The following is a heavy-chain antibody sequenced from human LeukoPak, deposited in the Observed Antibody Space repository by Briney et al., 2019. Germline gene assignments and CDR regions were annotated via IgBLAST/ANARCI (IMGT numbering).Heavy chain of an antibody. Sequence: GGSLRLFCAASGFTFSSYGMHWVRQAPGKGLEWVAVIWYDGSNKYYADSVKGRFTISRDNSKNTLYLQMNSLRAEDTAVYYCARGRPGYYNFDYWGQGTLVTVSS. D-gene: IGHD3-22*01. CDR1: GFTFSSYG. J-gene: IGHJ4*02. CDR2: IWYDGSNK. V-gene: IGHV3-33*01. CDR3: ARGRPGYYNFDY.